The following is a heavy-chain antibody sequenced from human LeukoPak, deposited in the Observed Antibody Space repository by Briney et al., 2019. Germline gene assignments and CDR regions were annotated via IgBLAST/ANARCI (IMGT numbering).Heavy chain of an antibody. Sequence: GGSLRLSCAASGFTFSSYGMHWVRQAPGKGLEWVAFIRYDGSDKYFADSVKGRFTISRDNSKNTLYLQMNSLRPDDTAIYYCSKDRSPIVGAPGDYWGQGTLVTVSS. J-gene: IGHJ4*02. CDR3: SKDRSPIVGAPGDY. V-gene: IGHV3-30*02. CDR2: IRYDGSDK. CDR1: GFTFSSYG. D-gene: IGHD1-26*01.